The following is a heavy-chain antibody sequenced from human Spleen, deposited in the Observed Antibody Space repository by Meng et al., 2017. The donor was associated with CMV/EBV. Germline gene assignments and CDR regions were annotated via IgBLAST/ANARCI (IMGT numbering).Heavy chain of an antibody. CDR3: ARDYIAAAGWGNWFDP. J-gene: IGHJ5*02. CDR1: GGSISSSSYY. V-gene: IGHV4-39*07. Sequence: GSLRLSCTVSGGSISSSSYYWGWIRQPPGKGLEWIGSIYYSGSTYYNPSLKSRVTISVDTSKNQFSLKLSSVTAADTAVYYCARDYIAAAGWGNWFDPWGQGTLVTVSS. D-gene: IGHD6-13*01. CDR2: IYYSGST.